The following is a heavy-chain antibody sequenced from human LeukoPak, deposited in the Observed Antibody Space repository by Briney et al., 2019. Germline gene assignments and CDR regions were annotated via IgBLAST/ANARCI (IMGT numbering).Heavy chain of an antibody. V-gene: IGHV1-69*01. CDR1: GGTFSSYA. CDR3: ARTTSGRDYYYYYYMDV. D-gene: IGHD2-2*01. J-gene: IGHJ6*03. CDR2: IIPIFGTA. Sequence: SVKVSCKASGGTFSSYAISWVRQAPGQGLEWMGGIIPIFGTANYAQKFQGRVTITADESTSTAYMELSSLRSEDTAVYYCARTTSGRDYYYYYYMDVWGKGTTVTVSS.